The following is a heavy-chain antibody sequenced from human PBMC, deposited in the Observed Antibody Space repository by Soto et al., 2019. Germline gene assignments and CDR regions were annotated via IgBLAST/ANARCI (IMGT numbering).Heavy chain of an antibody. D-gene: IGHD1-26*01. V-gene: IGHV4-59*08. CDR2: IYSNGGT. J-gene: IGHJ6*02. CDR3: VRQGIGALHGLVDV. CDR1: GASIGTYN. Sequence: QVQLQASGPGLVKPSDTLSLTCTVSGASIGTYNWGWIRQPPGKRLEWIGYIYSNGGTSYNPALKSRVALPADPSTKQCSLRLSSVTAADTAVYYCVRQGIGALHGLVDVWGQGTTVTVSS.